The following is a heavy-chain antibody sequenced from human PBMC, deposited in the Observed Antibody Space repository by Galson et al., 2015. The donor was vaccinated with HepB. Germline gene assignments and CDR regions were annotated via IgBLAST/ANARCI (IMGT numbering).Heavy chain of an antibody. CDR2: IYSGGDT. CDR3: MGGPAGTRY. D-gene: IGHD6-13*01. CDR1: GFSVSNNY. J-gene: IGHJ4*02. V-gene: IGHV3-53*01. Sequence: LRLSCAASGFSVSNNYMTWVRQASGKGLEWVSLIYSGGDTDYADSVKGRFTISRDSSKNTLFLQMNSLKVEDTAVYFCMGGPAGTRYWGQGTLVTVSS.